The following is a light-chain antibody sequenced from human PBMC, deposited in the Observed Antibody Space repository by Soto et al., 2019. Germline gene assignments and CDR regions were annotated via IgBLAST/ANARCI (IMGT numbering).Light chain of an antibody. V-gene: IGKV3-11*01. J-gene: IGKJ4*01. CDR1: QSVSSY. CDR2: DAS. CDR3: QQRSNWLLT. Sequence: EIVLTQSPATLSLSPGERATHSCRASQSVSSYLAWYQQEPGQAPRLLIYDASNRATGIPARFSGSGSGTDFTLTISSLEPEDFAVYYCQQRSNWLLTFGGGTKVDIK.